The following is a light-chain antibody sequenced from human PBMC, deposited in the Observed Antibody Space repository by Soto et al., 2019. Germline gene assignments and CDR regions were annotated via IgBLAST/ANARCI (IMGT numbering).Light chain of an antibody. J-gene: IGKJ1*01. CDR3: QQRSNWPPT. V-gene: IGKV3-11*01. CDR2: DSS. Sequence: EIVLTQSPSTLSVSPGERATLSCRANHGISSYLAWYQQKPGQPPRLLIYDSSNRATGIPSRFSGSGSGTDFTLTISSLESVDFAVYYCQQRSNWPPTFGQGTKVEI. CDR1: HGISSY.